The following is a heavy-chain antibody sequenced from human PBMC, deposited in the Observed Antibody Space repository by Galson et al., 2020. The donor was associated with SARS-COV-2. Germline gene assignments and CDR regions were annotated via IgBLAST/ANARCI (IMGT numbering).Heavy chain of an antibody. CDR1: GGSISSGGYY. V-gene: IGHV4-31*03. CDR2: IYYSGST. D-gene: IGHD3-16*02. J-gene: IGHJ4*02. Sequence: TLSLTCTVSGGSISSGGYYWSWIRQHPGKGLEWIGYIYYSGSTYYNPSLKSRVTISVDTSKNQFSLKLSSVTAADTAVYYCARVRGAGLRLGELSLLCDYWGQGTLVTVSS. CDR3: ARVRGAGLRLGELSLLCDY.